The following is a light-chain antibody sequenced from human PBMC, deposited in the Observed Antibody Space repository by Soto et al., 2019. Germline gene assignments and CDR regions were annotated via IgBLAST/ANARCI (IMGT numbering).Light chain of an antibody. CDR1: QSVISN. V-gene: IGKV3-15*01. J-gene: IGKJ4*01. CDR2: GAS. Sequence: EIFVTQSPAILSVSAGESITLCCRASQSVISNLAWYQQKLGQAPRLLIYGASTRASGIPARFSGSGSGTEFTLTISSLQSEDFATYYCQQYNDWPLTFGGGTKVDIK. CDR3: QQYNDWPLT.